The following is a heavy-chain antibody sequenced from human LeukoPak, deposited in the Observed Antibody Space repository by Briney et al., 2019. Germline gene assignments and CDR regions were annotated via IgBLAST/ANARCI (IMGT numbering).Heavy chain of an antibody. D-gene: IGHD1-26*01. J-gene: IGHJ6*02. Sequence: GGSLRLSCAASGFTFSSHAMRWVRQAPGTGLEWVSAISGSGGRTSYADPVKGRFTISSDNSKKTLYLQMNSLRAEDTAVYYCAKGVGAYYYYGMDVWGQGTTVTVSS. CDR3: AKGVGAYYYYGMDV. CDR1: GFTFSSHA. V-gene: IGHV3-23*01. CDR2: ISGSGGRT.